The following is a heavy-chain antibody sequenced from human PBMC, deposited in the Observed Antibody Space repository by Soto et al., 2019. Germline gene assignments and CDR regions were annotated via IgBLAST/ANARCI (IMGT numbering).Heavy chain of an antibody. CDR1: GFTFSSYA. CDR2: ISGSGGST. J-gene: IGHJ6*03. CDR3: AKGGGSGNYYYYYMDV. D-gene: IGHD3-10*01. V-gene: IGHV3-23*01. Sequence: GGSLRLSCAASGFTFSSYAMSWVRQAPGKGLEWVSAISGSGGSTYYADSVKGRFTISRDNSKNTLYLQMNSLRAEDTAVYYCAKGGGSGNYYYYYMDVWGKGTTVTVSS.